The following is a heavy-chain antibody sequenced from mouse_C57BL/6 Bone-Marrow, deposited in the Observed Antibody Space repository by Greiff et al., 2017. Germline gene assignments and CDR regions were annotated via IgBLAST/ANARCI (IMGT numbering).Heavy chain of an antibody. Sequence: QVQLQQPGAELVRPGTSVKLSCKASGYTFTSYWMHWVKQRPGQGLEWIGVIDPSDSYTNYNQKFKGKATLTVDTSSSTAYMQLSSLTSEDSAVYYCARDYDYDDWYFDVWGTRTTVTVSS. D-gene: IGHD2-4*01. J-gene: IGHJ1*03. CDR1: GYTFTSYW. V-gene: IGHV1-59*01. CDR2: IDPSDSYT. CDR3: ARDYDYDDWYFDV.